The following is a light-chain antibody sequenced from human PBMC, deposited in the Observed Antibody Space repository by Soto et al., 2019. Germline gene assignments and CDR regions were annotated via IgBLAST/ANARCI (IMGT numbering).Light chain of an antibody. Sequence: PRERVTLSCRASQSVSSSYLTWYQQKPGQAPRLLIYGASTRATGIPARFSGSGSGTDFTLTISSLQPEDFAVYYCQQYGSSPWTFGQGTKVDI. J-gene: IGKJ1*01. V-gene: IGKV3-20*01. CDR2: GAS. CDR3: QQYGSSPWT. CDR1: QSVSSSY.